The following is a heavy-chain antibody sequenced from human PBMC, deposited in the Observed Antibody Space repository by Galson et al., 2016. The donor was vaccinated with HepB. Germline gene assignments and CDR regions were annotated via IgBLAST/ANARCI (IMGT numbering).Heavy chain of an antibody. CDR2: IWYDASKK. J-gene: IGHJ5*02. CDR1: GFIFTDYG. D-gene: IGHD6-6*01. CDR3: ARDHLPIAARPDNWFDL. V-gene: IGHV3-33*01. Sequence: SLRLSCAASGFIFTDYGMHWVRQAPGKGLEWVAVIWYDASKKYYADSVKGRFTISRDISKNTLYLQMNSLRAEDTAVYYCARDHLPIAARPDNWFDLWGQGTLVTVSS.